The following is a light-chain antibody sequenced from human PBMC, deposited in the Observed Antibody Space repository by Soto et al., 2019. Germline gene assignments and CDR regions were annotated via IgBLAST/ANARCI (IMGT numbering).Light chain of an antibody. V-gene: IGKV3-20*01. CDR1: QTVSSSY. CDR2: GAS. J-gene: IGKJ1*01. CDR3: QQYGSSGT. Sequence: IGMTQSASTLSVYPGERATLSCRASQTVSSSYLAWYQQKPGQAPRLLIYGASNRATGIPDRFSGSGSGTDFTLTICRLEPEDFAVYYCQQYGSSGTFGQGTKVDIK.